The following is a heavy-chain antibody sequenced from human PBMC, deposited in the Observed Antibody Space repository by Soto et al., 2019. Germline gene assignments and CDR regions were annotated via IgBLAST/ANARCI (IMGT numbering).Heavy chain of an antibody. D-gene: IGHD3-3*01. CDR1: GFTFSSYS. CDR3: ARGGYEFWSGYYYFDY. Sequence: EVQLVESGGGLVKPGGSLRLSCAASGFTFSSYSMNWVRQAPGKGLEWVSSISSSSSYIYYADSVKGRFTISRDNAKNSLYLQMNSLRDEDTAVYYCARGGYEFWSGYYYFDYWGQGTLVTVSS. J-gene: IGHJ4*02. CDR2: ISSSSSYI. V-gene: IGHV3-21*01.